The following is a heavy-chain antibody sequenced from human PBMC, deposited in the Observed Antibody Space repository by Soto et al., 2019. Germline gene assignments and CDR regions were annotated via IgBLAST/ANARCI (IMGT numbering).Heavy chain of an antibody. V-gene: IGHV3-74*01. CDR2: ISSDGSIT. Sequence: PGGSLRLSCAASGFTFRSNWMHWVRQAPGKGLVWMSRISSDGSITNYADSVKGRFTISRDNAKNTLFLQLNSLRAEDAAVYYCVAVVGATPYWGQGALVTVSS. D-gene: IGHD1-26*01. J-gene: IGHJ4*02. CDR1: GFTFRSNW. CDR3: VAVVGATPY.